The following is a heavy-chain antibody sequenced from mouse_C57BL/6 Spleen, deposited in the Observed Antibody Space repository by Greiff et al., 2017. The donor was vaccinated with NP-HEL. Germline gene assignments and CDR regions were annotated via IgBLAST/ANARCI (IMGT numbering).Heavy chain of an antibody. V-gene: IGHV1-4*01. Sequence: VQLQQSGAELARPGASVKMSCKASGYTFTSYTMHWVKQRPGQGLEWIGYINPSSGYTKYNQKFKDKATLTADKSSSTAYMQLSSLTSEDSAVYYCARSLTTADYFDYWGQGTTLTVSS. J-gene: IGHJ2*01. CDR3: ARSLTTADYFDY. CDR1: GYTFTSYT. CDR2: INPSSGYT. D-gene: IGHD1-2*01.